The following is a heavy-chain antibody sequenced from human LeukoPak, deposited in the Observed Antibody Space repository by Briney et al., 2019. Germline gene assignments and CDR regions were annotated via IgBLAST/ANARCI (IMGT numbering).Heavy chain of an antibody. Sequence: GGSLRLSCVASGFTFSSYAMHWVRQAPGKGLEWVAVISYDGSNKYYADSVKGRFTISRYNSKNTLYLQMNSLRAEDTAVYYCARDVKTRLRYFDWSWVDLWGRGTLVTVSS. CDR2: ISYDGSNK. D-gene: IGHD3-9*01. CDR3: ARDVKTRLRYFDWSWVDL. J-gene: IGHJ2*01. V-gene: IGHV3-30-3*01. CDR1: GFTFSSYA.